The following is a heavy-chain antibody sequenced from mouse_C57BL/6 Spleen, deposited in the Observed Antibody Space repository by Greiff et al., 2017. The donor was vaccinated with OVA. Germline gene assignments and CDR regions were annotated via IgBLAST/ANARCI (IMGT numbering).Heavy chain of an antibody. V-gene: IGHV1-50*01. CDR3: AAQARVDY. Sequence: VQLQQPGAELVKPGASVKLSCKASGYTFTSYWMQWVKQRPGQGLEWIGEIDPSDSYTNYNQKFKGKATLTVDTSSSTAYMQLSSLTSEDSAVYYCAAQARVDYWGQGTTLTVSS. D-gene: IGHD3-2*02. J-gene: IGHJ2*01. CDR1: GYTFTSYW. CDR2: IDPSDSYT.